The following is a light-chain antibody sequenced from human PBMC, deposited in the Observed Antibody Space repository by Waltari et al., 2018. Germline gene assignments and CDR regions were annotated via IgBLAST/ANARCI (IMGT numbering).Light chain of an antibody. Sequence: DIQMTQSPSTLSASVGDRVPITCRASQSISSWLAWYQQKPGKAPKLLIYKASSLDSGVPSRFSGSGSGTEFTLTISSLQPDDFATYYCQQYNSQWTFGQGTKVEIK. J-gene: IGKJ1*01. V-gene: IGKV1-5*03. CDR2: KAS. CDR1: QSISSW. CDR3: QQYNSQWT.